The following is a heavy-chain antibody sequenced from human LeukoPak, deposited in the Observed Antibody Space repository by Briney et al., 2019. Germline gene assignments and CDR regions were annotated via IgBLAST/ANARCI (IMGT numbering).Heavy chain of an antibody. CDR1: GFTFSDYY. Sequence: GGSLRLSCAASGFTFSDYYMSWMRQAPGKGLEWVSYISGGSTYTNYADSVKGRFTISRDNAKNSLFLQMNSLRAEDTAVYYCASSLYNYDRFDPWGQGTLVTVSS. J-gene: IGHJ5*02. V-gene: IGHV3-11*06. D-gene: IGHD5-18*01. CDR2: ISGGSTYT. CDR3: ASSLYNYDRFDP.